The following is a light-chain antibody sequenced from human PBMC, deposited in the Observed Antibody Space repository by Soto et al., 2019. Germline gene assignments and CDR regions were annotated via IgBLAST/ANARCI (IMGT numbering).Light chain of an antibody. V-gene: IGKV3-20*01. Sequence: EIALTHAKGNMSLPQLERANLSCRSSQSVSSSYLAWYKQKAGQAHRILIYGASSRATGITDRLSGSGSGTDFTLNISRLQPEDWAVYYCQQYGSSLQTFG. CDR3: QQYGSSLQT. CDR2: GAS. J-gene: IGKJ1*01. CDR1: QSVSSSY.